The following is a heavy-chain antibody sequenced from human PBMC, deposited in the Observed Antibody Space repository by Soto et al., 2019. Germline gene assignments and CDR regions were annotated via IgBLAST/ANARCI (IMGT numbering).Heavy chain of an antibody. J-gene: IGHJ1*01. Sequence: SETLSLTCTVSGGSISSGGYYWSWIRQHPGKGLEWIGYIYYSGSTYYNPSLKSRVTISVDTSKNQFSLKLSSVTAADTAVYYCARDRDDEAFQHWGQGTLVTVSS. CDR1: GGSISSGGYY. CDR2: IYYSGST. V-gene: IGHV4-31*03. CDR3: ARDRDDEAFQH. D-gene: IGHD3-16*01.